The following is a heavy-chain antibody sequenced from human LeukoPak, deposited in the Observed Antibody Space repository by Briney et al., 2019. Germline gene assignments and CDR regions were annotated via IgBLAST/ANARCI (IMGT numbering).Heavy chain of an antibody. CDR2: ISAYNGNT. Sequence: ASVKVSCKASGYTFTSYAMHWVRQAPGQRLEWMGWISAYNGNTNYAQKLQGRVTMTTDTSTSTAYMELRSLRSDDTAVYYCARDWCSGGSCYSRNSPNWFDPWGQGTLVTVSS. D-gene: IGHD2-15*01. J-gene: IGHJ5*02. CDR3: ARDWCSGGSCYSRNSPNWFDP. V-gene: IGHV1-18*01. CDR1: GYTFTSYA.